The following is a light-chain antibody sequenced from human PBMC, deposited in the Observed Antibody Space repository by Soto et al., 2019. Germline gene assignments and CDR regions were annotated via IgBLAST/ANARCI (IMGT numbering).Light chain of an antibody. CDR3: SSYTSSSVV. J-gene: IGLJ2*01. CDR2: EGS. V-gene: IGLV2-14*02. CDR1: SSDVGSYNL. Sequence: QSALTQPASVSGSPGQTITISCTGTSSDVGSYNLVSWYQQHPGKAPKLMIYEGSKRPSGVSNRFSGSKSGNTASLTISGLQAEDEAHYYCSSYTSSSVVFGGGTQLTVL.